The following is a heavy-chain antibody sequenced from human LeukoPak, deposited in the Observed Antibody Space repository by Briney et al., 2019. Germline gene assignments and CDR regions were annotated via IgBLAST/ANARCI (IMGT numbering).Heavy chain of an antibody. CDR2: INPNDGAT. D-gene: IGHD6-19*01. J-gene: IGHJ4*02. CDR3: ARYGAVAGFDY. V-gene: IGHV1-2*02. CDR1: GYTFTGYY. Sequence: ASVKLSCKASGYTFTGYYMHWVRQAPGQGLEWMGWINPNDGATNYAQKFHGRVTMTGDTSISTAYMELSRLRSDDTAVYYCARYGAVAGFDYWGQGTLVSVSS.